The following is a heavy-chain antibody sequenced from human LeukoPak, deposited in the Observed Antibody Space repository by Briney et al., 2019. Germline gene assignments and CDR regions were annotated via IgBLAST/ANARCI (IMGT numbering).Heavy chain of an antibody. V-gene: IGHV1-18*01. CDR3: ARSLGGYYYYYMDV. Sequence: ASVNVSCQAFGYTFVTSSISWVRQAPGQRLEWMGWISPANGNTHYEQGVQGRVTMTTDKSRSTAYMELSSLRSEDTAVYYCARSLGGYYYYYMDVWGKGTTVTVSS. D-gene: IGHD7-27*01. CDR1: GYTFVTSS. J-gene: IGHJ6*03. CDR2: ISPANGNT.